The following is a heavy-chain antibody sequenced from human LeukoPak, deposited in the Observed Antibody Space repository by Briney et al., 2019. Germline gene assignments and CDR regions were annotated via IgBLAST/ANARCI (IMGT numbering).Heavy chain of an antibody. CDR3: AKDLTMVRGVMYYFDY. V-gene: IGHV3-23*01. J-gene: IGHJ4*02. CDR1: GFTFSSYG. CDR2: ISGSGGST. Sequence: PGGSLRLSCAASGFTFSSYGMSWVRQAPGKGLEWVSAISGSGGSTYYADSVKGRFTISRDNSKNTLYLQMNSLRAEDTAVYYCAKDLTMVRGVMYYFDYWGQGTLVTVSS. D-gene: IGHD3-10*01.